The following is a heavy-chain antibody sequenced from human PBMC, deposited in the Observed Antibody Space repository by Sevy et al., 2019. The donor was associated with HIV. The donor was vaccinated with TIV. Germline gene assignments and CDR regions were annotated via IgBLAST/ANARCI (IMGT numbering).Heavy chain of an antibody. CDR3: ARVGFNWNDVDY. J-gene: IGHJ4*02. Sequence: SETLSLTCTVSGGSMNIYYWSWIRQPPGKGLEWIGYNYYSGSTNYNPSLKSRVTISVETSKNQFSPKLRSVTAADTAVYYCARVGFNWNDVDYWGQGTLVTVSS. D-gene: IGHD1-20*01. CDR2: NYYSGST. CDR1: GGSMNIYY. V-gene: IGHV4-59*01.